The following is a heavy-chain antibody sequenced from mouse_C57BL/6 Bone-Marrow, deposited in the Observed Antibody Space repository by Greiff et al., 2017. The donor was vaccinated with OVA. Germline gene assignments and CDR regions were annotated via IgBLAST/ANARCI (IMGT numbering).Heavy chain of an antibody. D-gene: IGHD2-10*01. CDR2: INPSSGYT. J-gene: IGHJ3*01. CDR1: GYTFTSYW. CDR3: ARERAYYGNYPAWFAY. Sequence: VQLQQSGAELAKPGASVKLSCKASGYTFTSYWMHWVKQRPGQGLEWIGYINPSSGYTKYNQKFKDKATLTADKSSSTAYMQLSSLTYEDSAVYYCARERAYYGNYPAWFAYWGKGTLVTVSA. V-gene: IGHV1-7*01.